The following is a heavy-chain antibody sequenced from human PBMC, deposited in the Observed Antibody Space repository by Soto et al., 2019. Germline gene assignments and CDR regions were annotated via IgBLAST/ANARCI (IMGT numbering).Heavy chain of an antibody. CDR3: AREFTPITMVRGVIRQGYYGMDV. D-gene: IGHD3-10*01. V-gene: IGHV3-7*04. CDR1: GFPFSSYW. CDR2: IKQDGSEK. Sequence: PGGSLRLSCAASGFPFSSYWMSWVRQAPGKGLEWVANIKQDGSEKYYVDSVKGRFTISRDNAKNSLYLQMNSLRAEDTAVYYCAREFTPITMVRGVIRQGYYGMDVWGQGTTVTVSS. J-gene: IGHJ6*02.